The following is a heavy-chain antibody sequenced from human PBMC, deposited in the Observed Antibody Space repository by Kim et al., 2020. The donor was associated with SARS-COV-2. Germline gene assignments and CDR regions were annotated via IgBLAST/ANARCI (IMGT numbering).Heavy chain of an antibody. CDR1: GGSFSGYY. D-gene: IGHD5-18*01. CDR2: INHSVLT. Sequence: SETLSLTCAFYGGSFSGYYWSWIRQPPGKGLECIVDINHSVLTNYNPSLKSLVTLSVYPSQHPFSLPLLSLPSAATAVYSCALPASVDTAMVTPPDYWGQGTLVTVSS. CDR3: ALPASVDTAMVTPPDY. V-gene: IGHV4-34*01. J-gene: IGHJ4*02.